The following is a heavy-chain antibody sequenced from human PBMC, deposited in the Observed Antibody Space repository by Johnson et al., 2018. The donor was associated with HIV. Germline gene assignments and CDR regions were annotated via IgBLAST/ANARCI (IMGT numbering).Heavy chain of an antibody. CDR1: GFTVSRDY. V-gene: IGHV3-66*01. D-gene: IGHD2-21*01. CDR2: IYSDGST. J-gene: IGHJ3*01. CDR3: TRGGGAYCGGDCLRTFDV. Sequence: VQLVESGGGLVKPGGSLRLSCAASGFTVSRDYMSWVRQAPGKGLEWVSVIYSDGSTYYADSVKGRFSISRDNSKNTLYLQMNSLTADDTAVYYCTRGGGAYCGGDCLRTFDVWGQGTMVTASS.